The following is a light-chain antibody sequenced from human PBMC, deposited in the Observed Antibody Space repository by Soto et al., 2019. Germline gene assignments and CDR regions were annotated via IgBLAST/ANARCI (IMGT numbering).Light chain of an antibody. CDR2: DAS. CDR1: QSISSW. V-gene: IGKV1-5*01. J-gene: IGKJ1*01. CDR3: QQSNSLLGT. Sequence: DIQMTQSPSTLSASVGDRVTITCRASQSISSWLAWYQQKPGKAPKLLIYDASSLESGVPSRFSGSGSGTEFTLTISSLQPDDFATYYCQQSNSLLGTFGQGTKV.